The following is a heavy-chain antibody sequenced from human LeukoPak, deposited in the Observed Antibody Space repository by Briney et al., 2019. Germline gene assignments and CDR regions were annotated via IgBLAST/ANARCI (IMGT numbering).Heavy chain of an antibody. Sequence: SVKVSCKASGGTFSSYAISWVRQAPGQGLEWMGGIIPIFGTANYAQKFQGRVTITADESTSTAYMELSSLRSEDTAVYYCARDKSYGVTTSRYYYYGMDVWGQGTTVTVSS. D-gene: IGHD4-17*01. V-gene: IGHV1-69*13. J-gene: IGHJ6*02. CDR3: ARDKSYGVTTSRYYYYGMDV. CDR2: IIPIFGTA. CDR1: GGTFSSYA.